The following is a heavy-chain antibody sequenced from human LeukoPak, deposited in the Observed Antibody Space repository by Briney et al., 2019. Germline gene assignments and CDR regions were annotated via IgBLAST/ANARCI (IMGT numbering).Heavy chain of an antibody. CDR1: GFTFSSYW. Sequence: GGSLRLSCAASGFTFSSYWMHWVRQAPGKGLVWVSRINTGGSTTDYADSVKGRFTFSRDNAENTLFLEMSSLRVEDTAVYYCVRERNNFWSGHHSIFDSWGQGTLVTVSS. J-gene: IGHJ4*02. V-gene: IGHV3-74*01. D-gene: IGHD3-3*01. CDR3: VRERNNFWSGHHSIFDS. CDR2: INTGGSTT.